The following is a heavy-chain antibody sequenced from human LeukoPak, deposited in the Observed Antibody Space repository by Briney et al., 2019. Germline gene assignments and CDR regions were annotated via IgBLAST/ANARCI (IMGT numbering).Heavy chain of an antibody. CDR3: ARGAKEDRIVGAGSNWFDP. V-gene: IGHV3-11*01. Sequence: PGGSLRLSCAASGFTFSDYYVSWIRQAPGKGLEWLSHISSSGGSTSYADSVKGRFTISRNNAKKSLFLHMSSLRAEDTAVYYCARGAKEDRIVGAGSNWFDPWGQGTLVTVSS. CDR2: ISSSGGST. J-gene: IGHJ5*02. CDR1: GFTFSDYY. D-gene: IGHD1-26*01.